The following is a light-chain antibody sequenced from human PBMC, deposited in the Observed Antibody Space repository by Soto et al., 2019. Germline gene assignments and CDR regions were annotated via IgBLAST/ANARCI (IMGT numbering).Light chain of an antibody. Sequence: VVMTQSPATLSVSPGERATLSCRASQSISSNLAWYQQKPGQAPRLLIYGASTRATGIPARFSGSGSGTEFTLTISSLQSEDFAVYYCQQYNKWPRTFGQGTKLEIK. CDR1: QSISSN. CDR2: GAS. CDR3: QQYNKWPRT. V-gene: IGKV3-15*01. J-gene: IGKJ2*01.